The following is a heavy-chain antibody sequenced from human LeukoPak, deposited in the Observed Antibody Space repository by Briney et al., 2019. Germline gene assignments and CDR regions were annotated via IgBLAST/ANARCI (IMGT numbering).Heavy chain of an antibody. CDR1: GFTFSSYS. V-gene: IGHV3-21*01. J-gene: IGHJ6*03. CDR2: ISSGSSYI. CDR3: ARVSPVLPAAILDYYYYYMDV. D-gene: IGHD2-2*01. Sequence: GGSLRLSCAASGFTFSSYSMYWVRQAPGEGLGRVSSISSGSSYIYYADSVKGRFTISRDNGKDSLYLEMNTRRAEDWTLYYCARVSPVLPAAILDYYYYYMDVWGKGTSVTVSS.